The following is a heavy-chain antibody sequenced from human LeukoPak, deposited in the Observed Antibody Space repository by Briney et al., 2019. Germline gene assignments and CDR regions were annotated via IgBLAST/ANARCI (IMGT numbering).Heavy chain of an antibody. CDR2: VSQSGSS. Sequence: PSETPSLTCSVSGGSVTSGIYCWNWIRQPPGKGLEWIGCVSQSGSSSYKTSLKSRVSISLDTSKNQFSLKLNSVTAADTAVYYCARGGAARLHFQNWGQGTLVTVSS. CDR3: ARGGAARLHFQN. D-gene: IGHD6-6*01. J-gene: IGHJ1*01. V-gene: IGHV4-61*01. CDR1: GGSVTSGIYC.